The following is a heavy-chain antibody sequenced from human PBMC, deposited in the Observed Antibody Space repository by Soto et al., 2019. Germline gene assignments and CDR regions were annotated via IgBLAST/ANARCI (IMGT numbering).Heavy chain of an antibody. CDR1: GYTFTSYD. J-gene: IGHJ4*02. D-gene: IGHD3-3*01. CDR2: MNPNSGNT. Sequence: QVQLVQSGAEVKKPGASVKVSCKASGYTFTSYDINWVRQATGQGLEWMGWMNPNSGNTGYAQKLQGRVTMPRNTSISTAYMELSSLRSEDTAVYYCARGLGTYDFWSGYYLYWGQGTLVTVSS. V-gene: IGHV1-8*01. CDR3: ARGLGTYDFWSGYYLY.